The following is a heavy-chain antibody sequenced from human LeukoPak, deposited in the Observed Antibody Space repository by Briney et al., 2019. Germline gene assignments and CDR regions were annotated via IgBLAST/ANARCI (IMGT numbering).Heavy chain of an antibody. D-gene: IGHD3-22*01. V-gene: IGHV3-7*01. Sequence: GGSLRLSCAASGFTFRAYWMTWVRQAPGKGLEWVANIKQDGSEKYYVDSVKGRFTISRDNAKNSLYLQMNSLRAEDTAVYYCARVPFSSGVYYYYYYMDVWGKGTTVTVSS. J-gene: IGHJ6*03. CDR3: ARVPFSSGVYYYYYYMDV. CDR2: IKQDGSEK. CDR1: GFTFRAYW.